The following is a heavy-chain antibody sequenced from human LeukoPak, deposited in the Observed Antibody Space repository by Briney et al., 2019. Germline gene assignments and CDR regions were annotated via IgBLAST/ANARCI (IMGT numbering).Heavy chain of an antibody. J-gene: IGHJ5*02. CDR1: GFTFSSHS. V-gene: IGHV3-21*01. CDR2: ISTSGSYI. D-gene: IGHD3-16*01. Sequence: GGSLRLSCAASGFTFSSHSLTWVRQAPGKGLEWVSSISTSGSYIYYADSVKGRFTISRDNAKNSLHLQMNSLRADDTAVYYCARDLGGGSAWFAHWGQGTLVTVSS. CDR3: ARDLGGGSAWFAH.